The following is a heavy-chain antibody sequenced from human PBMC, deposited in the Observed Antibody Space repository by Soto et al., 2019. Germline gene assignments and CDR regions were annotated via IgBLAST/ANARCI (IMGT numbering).Heavy chain of an antibody. J-gene: IGHJ4*02. V-gene: IGHV4-34*01. CDR2: INHSGST. Sequence: SETLSLTYAGYGGHFSGYYWTWIRQPPGTGLEWIGEINHSGSTNYNPSLKSRVTISVDTSKNQFSLKLTSVTAADTAVYYCPRDKITGLLDYWGQGTLVTVSS. CDR3: PRDKITGLLDY. CDR1: GGHFSGYY. D-gene: IGHD2-8*02.